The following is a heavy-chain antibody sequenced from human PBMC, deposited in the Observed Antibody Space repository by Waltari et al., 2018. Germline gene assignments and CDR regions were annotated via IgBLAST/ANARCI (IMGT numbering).Heavy chain of an antibody. CDR1: GLTLSDVW. Sequence: EVQLVESGGALVKPGGSLRLSCAVSGLTLSDVWMNWVRQAPGKGLEWVSRIKKIIEGGTTDYAVPVKGRFTISRDDLKNTVYLEMNNVNTDDTAVYYCTSNPTYWGQGTLVTVSS. J-gene: IGHJ4*02. CDR3: TSNPTY. V-gene: IGHV3-15*02. CDR2: IKKIIEGGTT.